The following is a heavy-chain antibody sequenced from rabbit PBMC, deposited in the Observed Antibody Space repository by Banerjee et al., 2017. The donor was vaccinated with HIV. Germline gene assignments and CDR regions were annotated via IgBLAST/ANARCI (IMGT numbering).Heavy chain of an antibody. CDR3: ARDTGTSFSTYGMDL. J-gene: IGHJ6*01. CDR2: INTATGKA. D-gene: IGHD7-1*01. CDR1: GFTISRSDY. V-gene: IGHV1S45*01. Sequence: QEQLVESGGGLVQPGGSLKLSCTASGFTISRSDYICWVRQAPGKGLEWIACINTATGKAVYASWAKGRFTISKTSSTTVTLQMTSLTVADTATYFCARDTGTSFSTYGMDLWGPGTLVTVS.